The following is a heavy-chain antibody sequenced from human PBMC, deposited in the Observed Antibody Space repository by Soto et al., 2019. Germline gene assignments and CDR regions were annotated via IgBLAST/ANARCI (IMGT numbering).Heavy chain of an antibody. J-gene: IGHJ4*02. CDR1: GYCITSDYY. Sequence: SETLSLTCAVSGYCITSDYYWGWIQQPPGKGLEWIGSIYSGSTYYNPSIKSRVTISVDTSKNKYSLRLTSVTAADRAMYYCTKKGYYPWGKISLGDSWGQGTLVTVSS. D-gene: IGHD3-16*01. CDR3: TKKGYYPWGKISLGDS. V-gene: IGHV4-38-2*01. CDR2: IYSGST.